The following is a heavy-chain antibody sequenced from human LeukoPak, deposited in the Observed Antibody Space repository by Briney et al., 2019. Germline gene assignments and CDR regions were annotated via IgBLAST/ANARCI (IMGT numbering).Heavy chain of an antibody. Sequence: GGSLRLSCAASGFTFDDYAMHWVRQAPGKGLEWVSGISWNGGSIAYADSVKGRFIISRDNAKNSLYLQMNSLRAEDMALYYCAKGSTEYNYDSSGYPQSYYFDYWGQGTLVTASS. CDR1: GFTFDDYA. J-gene: IGHJ4*02. V-gene: IGHV3-9*03. CDR2: ISWNGGSI. D-gene: IGHD3-22*01. CDR3: AKGSTEYNYDSSGYPQSYYFDY.